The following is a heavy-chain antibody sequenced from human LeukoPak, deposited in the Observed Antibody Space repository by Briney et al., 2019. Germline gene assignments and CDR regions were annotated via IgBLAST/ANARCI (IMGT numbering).Heavy chain of an antibody. CDR2: IKSKTDGETT. CDR1: GFSFSDAW. D-gene: IGHD3-10*01. CDR3: TTREISARSMVRGVRTH. V-gene: IGHV3-15*01. Sequence: GGSLRLSCAASGFSFSDAWMNWVRQAPGKGLEWVGRIKSKTDGETTEYAAPVKGRFTISRDDSKSTLYLQMTSLKTEDTAVYYCTTREISARSMVRGVRTHWGQGTLVTVSS. J-gene: IGHJ4*02.